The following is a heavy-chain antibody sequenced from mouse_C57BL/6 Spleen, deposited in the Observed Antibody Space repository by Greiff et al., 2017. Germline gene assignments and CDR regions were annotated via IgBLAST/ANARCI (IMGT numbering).Heavy chain of an antibody. D-gene: IGHD2-1*01. V-gene: IGHV14-4*01. J-gene: IGHJ2*01. CDR1: GFNIKDDY. CDR2: IDPENGDT. CDR3: ATGIYYGNSYYFDY. Sequence: VQLQQSGAELVRPGASVKLSCTASGFNIKDDYMHWVKQRPEQGLEWIGWIDPENGDTEYASKFQSKATITADTSSNTAYLQLSSLTSEDTAVYYCATGIYYGNSYYFDYWGQGTTLTVSS.